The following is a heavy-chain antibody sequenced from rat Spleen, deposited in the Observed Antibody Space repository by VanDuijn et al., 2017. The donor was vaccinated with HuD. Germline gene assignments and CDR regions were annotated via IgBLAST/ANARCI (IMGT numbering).Heavy chain of an antibody. Sequence: EVQLVESGGGLVQPGRSLKLSCVASGFTYSDYGVAWVRQAPTKGLEWVASISSGGGGTYYADSVEGRFTISRDNAKSTLYLQMDSLRSEDTATYYCVRHGYTRYYFDYWGQGVMVTVSS. CDR2: ISSGGGGT. J-gene: IGHJ2*01. CDR1: GFTYSDYG. D-gene: IGHD1-9*01. V-gene: IGHV5S13*01. CDR3: VRHGYTRYYFDY.